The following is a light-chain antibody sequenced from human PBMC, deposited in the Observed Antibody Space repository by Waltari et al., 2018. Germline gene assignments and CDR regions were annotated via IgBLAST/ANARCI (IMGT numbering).Light chain of an antibody. J-gene: IGKJ5*01. CDR2: GAS. CDR1: QSVSSSD. V-gene: IGKV3-20*01. Sequence: EIVLTQSPGTLSLSPGERATLSSRASQSVSSSDLAWYRQKPGQAPRLLFYGASSRATGIPDRFSGSGSGTDFTLTISRLEPEDFAVYYCQQYGSSPPAFGQGTRLEIK. CDR3: QQYGSSPPA.